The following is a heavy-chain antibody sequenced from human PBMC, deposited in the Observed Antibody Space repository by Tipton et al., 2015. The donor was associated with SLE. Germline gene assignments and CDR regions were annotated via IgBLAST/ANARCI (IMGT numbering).Heavy chain of an antibody. V-gene: IGHV4-34*09. CDR1: SGSFSGYY. CDR2: INHSGNI. CDR3: ASPGGGSGSFDAFDI. J-gene: IGHJ3*02. D-gene: IGHD3-10*01. Sequence: TLSLTCAVYSGSFSGYYWSWIRQPPGKGLEWIGEINHSGNINYNASLKSRATISADTSNNEFSLRLTSVTAADTAIYYCASPGGGSGSFDAFDIWGQGTMVTVSS.